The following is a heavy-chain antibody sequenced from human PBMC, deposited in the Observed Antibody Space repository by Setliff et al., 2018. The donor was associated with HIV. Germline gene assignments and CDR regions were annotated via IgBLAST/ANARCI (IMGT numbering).Heavy chain of an antibody. CDR3: ARGGGIQLWFY. D-gene: IGHD5-18*01. Sequence: SETLSLTCTVSGGSISSHYWSWIRQPPGKGLEWIGSIYYSGSTDYNPSLKSRVTISVDTSKNQFSLKLSSVTAADTAVYYCARGGGIQLWFYWGQGTLVTVS. CDR2: IYYSGST. V-gene: IGHV4-59*11. J-gene: IGHJ4*02. CDR1: GGSISSHY.